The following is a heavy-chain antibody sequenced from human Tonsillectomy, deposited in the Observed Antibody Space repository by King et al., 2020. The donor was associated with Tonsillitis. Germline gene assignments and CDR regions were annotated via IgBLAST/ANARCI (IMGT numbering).Heavy chain of an antibody. Sequence: QLVQSGAEVKKPGASVKVSCKASGYTFTSYGISWVRQAPGQGLECMGWISAYNGSTNYAQKLQGRVTMTTDTSTSTAYMELRSLRSDDTAVYYCARGYCSSTSCLGAAFDIWGQGTMVTVSS. CDR3: ARGYCSSTSCLGAAFDI. CDR2: ISAYNGST. J-gene: IGHJ3*02. D-gene: IGHD2-2*01. CDR1: GYTFTSYG. V-gene: IGHV1-18*01.